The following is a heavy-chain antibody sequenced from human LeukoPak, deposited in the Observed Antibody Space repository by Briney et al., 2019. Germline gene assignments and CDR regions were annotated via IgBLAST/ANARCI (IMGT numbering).Heavy chain of an antibody. CDR2: IYYSVST. CDR1: GRSISSYY. J-gene: IGHJ4*02. V-gene: IGHV4-59*08. D-gene: IGHD3-22*01. CDR3: ARIRSVVASFDY. Sequence: SETLSLTCTVSGRSISSYYWSWIRQPPGKGLEWIGYIYYSVSTNYNPSLKSRVTVPLGTSKNQFFLKLSSVTAADTAVYYCARIRSVVASFDYWGQGTLVTVSS.